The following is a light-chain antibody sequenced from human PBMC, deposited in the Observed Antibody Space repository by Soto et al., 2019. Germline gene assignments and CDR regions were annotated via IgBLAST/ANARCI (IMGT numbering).Light chain of an antibody. J-gene: IGKJ4*01. V-gene: IGKV1-6*02. Sequence: ALQMTQSPSSLSASVGDRVTITCRASQDIRNGLGWYQQKPGQAPNLLIYAASSLEDGAPSRFSGNGSGTDFTLSISGLQPEDFATYYCLQDFAFPHTFGGGTKVEIK. CDR2: AAS. CDR1: QDIRNG. CDR3: LQDFAFPHT.